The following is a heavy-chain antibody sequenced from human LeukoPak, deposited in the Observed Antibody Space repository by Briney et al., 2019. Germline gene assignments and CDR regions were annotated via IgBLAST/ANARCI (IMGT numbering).Heavy chain of an antibody. Sequence: GGSLRLSCAASGFTFSNAWMSWVRQAPGKGLEWVGRIKSKTDGGTTDYAAPVKGRFTISRDDSKNTLNLQMNSLKTEDTAVYYCTKDEVIAVAVIFSYWGQGTLVTVSS. CDR1: GFTFSNAW. J-gene: IGHJ4*02. CDR2: IKSKTDGGTT. CDR3: TKDEVIAVAVIFSY. V-gene: IGHV3-15*01. D-gene: IGHD6-19*01.